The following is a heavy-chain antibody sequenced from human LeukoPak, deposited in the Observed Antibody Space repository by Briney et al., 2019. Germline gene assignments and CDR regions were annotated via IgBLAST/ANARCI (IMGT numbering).Heavy chain of an antibody. CDR3: ARAAYDSSGYYLDY. J-gene: IGHJ4*02. CDR2: INHSGST. CDR1: GGSLSGYY. D-gene: IGHD3-22*01. V-gene: IGHV4-34*01. Sequence: SETLSFTCAVYGGSLSGYYWSWIRQPPGKGLEWIGEINHSGSTNYNPSLKSRVTISVDTSKNQFSLKLSSVTAADTAVYYCARAAYDSSGYYLDYWGQGTLVTVSS.